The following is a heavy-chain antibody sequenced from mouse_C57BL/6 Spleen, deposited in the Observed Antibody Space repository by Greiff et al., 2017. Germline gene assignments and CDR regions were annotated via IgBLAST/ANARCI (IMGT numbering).Heavy chain of an antibody. CDR3: ARLGDYVGAMDY. J-gene: IGHJ4*01. V-gene: IGHV1-18*01. Sequence: EVQLQESGPELVKPGASVKIPCKASGYTFTDYNMDWVKQSHGKSLEWIGDINPNNGGTIYNQKFKGKATLTVDKSSSTAYMELRSLTSEDTAVYYCARLGDYVGAMDYWGQGTSVTVSS. D-gene: IGHD2-13*01. CDR2: INPNNGGT. CDR1: GYTFTDYN.